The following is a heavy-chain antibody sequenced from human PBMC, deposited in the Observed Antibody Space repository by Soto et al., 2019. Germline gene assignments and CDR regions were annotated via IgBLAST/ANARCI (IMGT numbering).Heavy chain of an antibody. CDR3: ARDSEGYSSALDY. J-gene: IGHJ4*02. V-gene: IGHV1-8*01. CDR1: GYTFTSYD. Sequence: ASVKVSCKASGYTFTSYDINWVRQATGQGLEWMGWMNPNSGNTGYAQKFQGWVTMTRDTSISTAYMELSRLRSDDTAVYYCARDSEGYSSALDYWGQGTLVTVSS. D-gene: IGHD5-18*01. CDR2: MNPNSGNT.